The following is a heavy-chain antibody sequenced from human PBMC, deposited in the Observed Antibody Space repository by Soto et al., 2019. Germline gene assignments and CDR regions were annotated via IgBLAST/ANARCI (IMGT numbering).Heavy chain of an antibody. CDR2: VYTTGGT. V-gene: IGHV4-4*07. D-gene: IGHD3-10*01. CDR3: AREAAETVGDGYWCDP. J-gene: IGHJ5*02. Sequence: KASETLSLTCAVSGDSFSNYYWSWIRQSAGRGLEWIGRVYTTGGTNYNPSLKGRVTVSVDTSKNQFSLKLYSVTAADTAVYFCAREAAETVGDGYWCDPWGQGTLVTVSS. CDR1: GDSFSNYY.